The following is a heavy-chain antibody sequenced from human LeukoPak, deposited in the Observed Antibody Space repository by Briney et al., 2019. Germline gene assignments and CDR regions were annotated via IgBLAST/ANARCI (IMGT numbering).Heavy chain of an antibody. CDR1: GYTFTSYA. J-gene: IGHJ5*02. CDR3: ARDKSVEQLIRSWFDP. D-gene: IGHD1-1*01. CDR2: INTNTGNP. Sequence: ASVKVSCKASGYTFTSYAMNWVRQAPGQGLEWMGWINTNTGNPTYAQGFTGRFVFSLDTSASTAYLQISNLKAEDTAVYYCARDKSVEQLIRSWFDPWGQGTLVTVSS. V-gene: IGHV7-4-1*02.